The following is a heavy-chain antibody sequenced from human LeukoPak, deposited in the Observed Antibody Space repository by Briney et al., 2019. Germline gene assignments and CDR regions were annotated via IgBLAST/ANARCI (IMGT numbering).Heavy chain of an antibody. CDR3: ARGRAPMVRGVIGY. D-gene: IGHD3-10*01. V-gene: IGHV4-34*01. Sequence: SETLSLTCAVYGGSFSGYYWSWIRQPPGKGLEWIGEINHSGSTNYNPSLKSRVTISVDTSKNQFSLKLSSVTAADTAVYYCARGRAPMVRGVIGYWGQGTLVTVSS. J-gene: IGHJ4*02. CDR2: INHSGST. CDR1: GGSFSGYY.